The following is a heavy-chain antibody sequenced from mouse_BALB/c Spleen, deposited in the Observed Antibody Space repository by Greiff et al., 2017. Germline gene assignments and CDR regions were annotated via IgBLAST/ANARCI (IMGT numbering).Heavy chain of an antibody. CDR1: GYTFTSYW. D-gene: IGHD2-4*01. CDR3: ARGGIYYDYDGGSYYAMDY. V-gene: IGHV1-87*01. Sequence: VQLQQSGAELARPGASVKLSCKASGYTFTSYWMQWVKQRPGQGLEWIGAIYPGDGDTRYTQKFKGKATLTADKSSSTAYMQLSSLASEDSAVYYCARGGIYYDYDGGSYYAMDYWGQGTSVTVSS. CDR2: IYPGDGDT. J-gene: IGHJ4*01.